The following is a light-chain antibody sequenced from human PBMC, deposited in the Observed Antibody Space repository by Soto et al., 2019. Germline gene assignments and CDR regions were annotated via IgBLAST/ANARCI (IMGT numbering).Light chain of an antibody. Sequence: EIVLTQSPGTLSLSPGERATLSCRASQSISSTFLAWYQHKPGQAPRVLIYGTSRRASGIPDRFRGGGSGTEITLTIRRLEPEDFAVYYCQQYDSSWTFGQGTKVE. J-gene: IGKJ1*01. CDR3: QQYDSSWT. CDR1: QSISSTF. CDR2: GTS. V-gene: IGKV3-20*01.